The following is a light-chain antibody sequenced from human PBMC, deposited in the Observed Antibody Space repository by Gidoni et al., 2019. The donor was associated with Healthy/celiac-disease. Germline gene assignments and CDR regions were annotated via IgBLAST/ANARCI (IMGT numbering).Light chain of an antibody. CDR1: KLGDKY. CDR2: QDS. J-gene: IGLJ2*01. V-gene: IGLV3-1*01. Sequence: SYELTQPPSVSVSPGQTASITCSGAKLGDKYACWYQQKPGQSPVLVIYQDSKRPSGLPERFSGSNSGNTATLTISGTQAMDEADYYCQAWDSSTAAVFGGGTKLTVL. CDR3: QAWDSSTAAV.